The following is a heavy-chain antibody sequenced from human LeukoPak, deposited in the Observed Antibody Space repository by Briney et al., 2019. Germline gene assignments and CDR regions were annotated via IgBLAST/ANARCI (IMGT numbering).Heavy chain of an antibody. J-gene: IGHJ4*02. V-gene: IGHV4-59*04. Sequence: SETLSLTCTVSGGSISSYYWSWIRQPPGKGLEWIGNIYYSGSTYYNPSFKSRLTISVDTSKNQFSLKLSSVTAADTAVYYCASLRTGDFDYWGQGALVTVSS. CDR2: IYYSGST. D-gene: IGHD3-10*01. CDR1: GGSISSYY. CDR3: ASLRTGDFDY.